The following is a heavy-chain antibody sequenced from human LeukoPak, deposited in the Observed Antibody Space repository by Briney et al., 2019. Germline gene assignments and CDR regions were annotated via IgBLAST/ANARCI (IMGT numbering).Heavy chain of an antibody. D-gene: IGHD1-1*01. Sequence: ASVKVSCKASGGTFSSYAISWVRQAPGQGLEWMGGIIPIFGTANYAQKFQGRVTITADESTSTAYMELSSLRSEDTAVYYCARGRNDEGDDYFGYWGQGTLVTVSS. J-gene: IGHJ4*02. CDR3: ARGRNDEGDDYFGY. CDR1: GGTFSSYA. CDR2: IIPIFGTA. V-gene: IGHV1-69*13.